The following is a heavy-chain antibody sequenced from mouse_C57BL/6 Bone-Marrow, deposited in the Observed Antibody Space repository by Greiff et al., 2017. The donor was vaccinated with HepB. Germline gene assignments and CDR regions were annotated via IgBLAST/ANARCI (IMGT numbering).Heavy chain of an antibody. J-gene: IGHJ4*01. CDR2: ICTGGGT. CDR1: GFSLTSYA. CDR3: ARSGDYDAMDY. Sequence: QVQLKESGPGLVAPSPCLSITCTVSGFSLTSYAISWVRQPPGKGLEWLGVICTGGGTNYNSALKSRLGISKDNSKSQVFLKMNSLQTDDTARYYCARSGDYDAMDYWGQGTSVTVSS. V-gene: IGHV2-9-1*01.